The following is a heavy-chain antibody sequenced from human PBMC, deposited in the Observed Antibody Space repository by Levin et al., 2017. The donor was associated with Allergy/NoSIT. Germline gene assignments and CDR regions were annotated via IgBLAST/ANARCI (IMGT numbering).Heavy chain of an antibody. CDR3: AISSATAGRGI. D-gene: IGHD6-13*01. Sequence: GGSLRLSCTVSGFAFSNYWMSWGRQAPGKGLEWVATIKEDGSEKYYVDSVGGRFTISRDNAKNLLYLQMNSLGAEDTATYYCAISSATAGRGIWGQGTLVTVSS. J-gene: IGHJ4*02. V-gene: IGHV3-7*02. CDR2: IKEDGSEK. CDR1: GFAFSNYW.